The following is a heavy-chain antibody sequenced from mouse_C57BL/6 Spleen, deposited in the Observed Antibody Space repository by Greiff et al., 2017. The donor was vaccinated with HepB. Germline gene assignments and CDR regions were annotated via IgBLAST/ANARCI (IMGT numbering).Heavy chain of an antibody. Sequence: EVQLQQSGPELVKPGASVKMSCKASGYTFTDYNMHWVKQSHGKSLEWIGYINPNNGGTSYNQKFKGKATLTVNKSSSTAYMELRSLTSEDSAVYYCARERNYGSSYWFAYWGQGTLVTVSA. CDR1: GYTFTDYN. J-gene: IGHJ3*01. CDR3: ARERNYGSSYWFAY. V-gene: IGHV1-22*01. D-gene: IGHD1-1*01. CDR2: INPNNGGT.